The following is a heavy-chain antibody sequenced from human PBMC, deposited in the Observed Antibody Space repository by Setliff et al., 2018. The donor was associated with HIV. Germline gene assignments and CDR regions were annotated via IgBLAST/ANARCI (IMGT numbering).Heavy chain of an antibody. CDR1: GGSFSGYY. Sequence: SETLSLTCAVYGGSFSGYYCSWIRQPPGKGLEWIGEINQSGSADYNPSLKSRVTISVDTSKNQFYLKLSSVTAADTAVYYCARGSTIFGQCGWGQGTLVTVSS. V-gene: IGHV4-34*01. D-gene: IGHD3-3*01. CDR2: INQSGSA. J-gene: IGHJ4*02. CDR3: ARGSTIFGQCG.